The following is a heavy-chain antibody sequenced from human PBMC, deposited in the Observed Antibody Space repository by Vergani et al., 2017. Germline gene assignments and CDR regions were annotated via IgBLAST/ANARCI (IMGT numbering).Heavy chain of an antibody. Sequence: QVQLQESGPGLVKPSETLSLTCTVSGATIKDLYWSWFRQPPGKGLEWIGYVYYTGSTTYNPSLKSRVTISVDTSNNQFSLRMTSLTAADTAIYYCARGRIKFGIDYWGQGTLVTVSS. D-gene: IGHD3-16*01. V-gene: IGHV4-59*01. CDR3: ARGRIKFGIDY. CDR1: GATIKDLY. CDR2: VYYTGST. J-gene: IGHJ4*02.